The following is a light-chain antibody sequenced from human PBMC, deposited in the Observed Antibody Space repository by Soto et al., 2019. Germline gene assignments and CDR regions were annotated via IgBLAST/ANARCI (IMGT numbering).Light chain of an antibody. CDR2: DAS. J-gene: IGKJ1*01. Sequence: DIQMTQSPSTLSASVGDRVTISCRASQSISSWLAWYQQKPGKAPKLLIYDASSLESGVPSSFSGSGSGTEFTLTISSLQPDDFASCYSQHNTIYPGTLGQGTKVDIK. CDR3: QHNTIYPGT. CDR1: QSISSW. V-gene: IGKV1-5*01.